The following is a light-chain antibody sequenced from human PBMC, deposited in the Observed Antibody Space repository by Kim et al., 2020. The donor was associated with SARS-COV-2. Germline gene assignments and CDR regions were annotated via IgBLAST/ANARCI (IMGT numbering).Light chain of an antibody. Sequence: GQSVTIPCTGTSSDVGGYNYVSWYQQYPGKVPKLMIYEVSKRPSGVPDRFSGSKSGNTASLTVSGLQAEDEADYYCSSYAGSSNLVFGGGTQLTVL. V-gene: IGLV2-8*01. CDR3: SSYAGSSNLV. J-gene: IGLJ2*01. CDR2: EVS. CDR1: SSDVGGYNY.